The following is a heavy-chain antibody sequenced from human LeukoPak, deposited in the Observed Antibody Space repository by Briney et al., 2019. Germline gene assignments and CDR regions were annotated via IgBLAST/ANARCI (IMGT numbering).Heavy chain of an antibody. D-gene: IGHD3-3*02. J-gene: IGHJ5*02. CDR3: ARTSIFGVVRFDP. CDR1: GGSVSNYY. CDR2: IYYSGST. V-gene: IGHV4-59*08. Sequence: SSETLSLTCTVSGGSVSNYYWSWIRQPPGKGLEWIGYIYYSGSTNYNPSLKSRLTISVDTSKNHFSLKLSSVTAADTAVYYRARTSIFGVVRFDPWGQGTLVTVSS.